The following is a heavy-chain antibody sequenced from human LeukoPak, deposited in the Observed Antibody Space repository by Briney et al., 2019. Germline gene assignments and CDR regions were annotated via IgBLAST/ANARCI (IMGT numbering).Heavy chain of an antibody. CDR3: AKDSRAALVGPYYMDV. D-gene: IGHD6-25*01. Sequence: GGSLRLSCAASGFNFNTYGMYWVRQAPGKGLEWVAFIRYDETNEYYADSVKGRFTISRDNSKNTLYLQMNSLRAEDTTVYYCAKDSRAALVGPYYMDVWGKGTTVTISS. CDR1: GFNFNTYG. CDR2: IRYDETNE. J-gene: IGHJ6*03. V-gene: IGHV3-30*02.